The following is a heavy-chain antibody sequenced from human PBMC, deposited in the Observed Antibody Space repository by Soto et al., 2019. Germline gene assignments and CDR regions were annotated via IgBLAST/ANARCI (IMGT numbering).Heavy chain of an antibody. V-gene: IGHV4-30-4*01. Sequence: SETLSLTCTVSGGSISSGDYYWSWIRQPPGKGLEWIGYIYYSGSTYYNPSLKSRVTISVDTSKNQFSLKLSSVTAADTAVYYCARDRALFGVVLNWFDPWGQGTLVTVSS. CDR1: GGSISSGDYY. CDR2: IYYSGST. CDR3: ARDRALFGVVLNWFDP. J-gene: IGHJ5*02. D-gene: IGHD3-3*01.